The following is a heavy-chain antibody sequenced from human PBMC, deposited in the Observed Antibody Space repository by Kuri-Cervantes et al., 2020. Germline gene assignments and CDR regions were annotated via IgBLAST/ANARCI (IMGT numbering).Heavy chain of an antibody. V-gene: IGHV4-34*01. J-gene: IGHJ3*02. D-gene: IGHD6-13*01. Sequence: GSLRLSCAVYGGSFSGYYWSWFRQPPGKGLEWIGEINHSGSTNYNPSLKSRVTISVDTSKNQFSLKLSSVTAADTAVYYCARRIVSSWFDASDIWGQGTMVTVSS. CDR3: ARRIVSSWFDASDI. CDR1: GGSFSGYY. CDR2: INHSGST.